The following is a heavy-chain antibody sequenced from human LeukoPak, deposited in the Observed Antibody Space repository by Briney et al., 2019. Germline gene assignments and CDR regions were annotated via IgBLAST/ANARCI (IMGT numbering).Heavy chain of an antibody. Sequence: ASVKVSCKASGYTFTGYYMHWVRQAPGQGLEWMGWINPNSGGTNYAQKFQGRVTMTRDTSISTAYMELSRLRSDDTAVYYCARVGYYDSSGYYYHPYIDYWGPGNLVTVSS. CDR2: INPNSGGT. J-gene: IGHJ4*02. CDR3: ARVGYYDSSGYYYHPYIDY. CDR1: GYTFTGYY. D-gene: IGHD3-22*01. V-gene: IGHV1-2*02.